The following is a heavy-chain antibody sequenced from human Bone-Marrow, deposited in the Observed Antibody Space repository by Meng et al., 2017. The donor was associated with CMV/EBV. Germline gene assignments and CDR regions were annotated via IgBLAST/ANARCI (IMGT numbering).Heavy chain of an antibody. CDR3: ARSDRNYCTNGVCYKY. J-gene: IGHJ4*02. Sequence: ASVKVSCKASGYTFTGYYMHWVRQAPGQGLEWMGWINPNSGGTNYAQKFQGRVTMTRDTSISTAYMELSRLRSDDTAVYYCARSDRNYCTNGVCYKYWGQGTLATFSS. CDR1: GYTFTGYY. CDR2: INPNSGGT. D-gene: IGHD2-8*01. V-gene: IGHV1-2*02.